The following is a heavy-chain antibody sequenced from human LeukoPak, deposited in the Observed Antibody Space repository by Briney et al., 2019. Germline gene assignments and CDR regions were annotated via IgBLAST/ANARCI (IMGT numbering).Heavy chain of an antibody. D-gene: IGHD3-10*01. CDR3: AKDQLRDKGGQYFQH. Sequence: GGSLRLSCAASGFTFSSYAMSWVRQAPGKGLEWVSAISGSGGSTYYADSVKGRFTISRDNSKNTLYLQMNSLRAEDTAVYYCAKDQLRDKGGQYFQHWGQGTLVTVSS. CDR1: GFTFSSYA. V-gene: IGHV3-23*01. CDR2: ISGSGGST. J-gene: IGHJ1*01.